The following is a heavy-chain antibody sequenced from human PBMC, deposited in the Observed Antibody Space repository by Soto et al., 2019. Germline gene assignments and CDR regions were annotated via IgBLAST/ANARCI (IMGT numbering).Heavy chain of an antibody. CDR2: IIPIFGTA. Sequence: QVQLVQSGAEVKKPGSSVKVSCKASGGTFSSYVISWVRQAPGQGLEWMGGIIPIFGTANYAQKYQDRVTITADESTRTVYMEMTSLRSEDTAMYYCARFSPPRGYYAFWGQGSLVTVSS. CDR3: ARFSPPRGYYAF. V-gene: IGHV1-69*01. CDR1: GGTFSSYV. D-gene: IGHD3-22*01. J-gene: IGHJ4*02.